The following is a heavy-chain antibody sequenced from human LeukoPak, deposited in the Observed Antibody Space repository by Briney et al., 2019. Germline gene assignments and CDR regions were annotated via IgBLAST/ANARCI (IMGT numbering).Heavy chain of an antibody. CDR2: RWFDGSNK. V-gene: IGHV3-33*01. Sequence: GGSLRLSCAASGITFSSYGMHWVRQAPGKGLEWVALRWFDGSNKNYADSVKGRFTISRDKSKNTLYLQMNSLRAEDTAVYYCAGSSSGYPSYFDYWGQGTLVTVSS. CDR3: AGSSSGYPSYFDY. J-gene: IGHJ4*02. D-gene: IGHD3-22*01. CDR1: GITFSSYG.